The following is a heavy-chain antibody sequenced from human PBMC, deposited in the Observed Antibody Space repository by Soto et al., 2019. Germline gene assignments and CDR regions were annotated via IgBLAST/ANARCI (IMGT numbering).Heavy chain of an antibody. CDR3: ARDRRPLDIGSWDY. Sequence: EVQLVESGGGLGKPGGSLRLSCAASGFTFSSYSMNWVRQAPGKGLEWVSSISSSSSYIYYADSVKGRFTISRDNAKNSLYLQMNSLRAVDTPVYYCARDRRPLDIGSWDYWGQGTLVTVSS. CDR2: ISSSSSYI. CDR1: GFTFSSYS. D-gene: IGHD5-12*01. J-gene: IGHJ4*02. V-gene: IGHV3-21*01.